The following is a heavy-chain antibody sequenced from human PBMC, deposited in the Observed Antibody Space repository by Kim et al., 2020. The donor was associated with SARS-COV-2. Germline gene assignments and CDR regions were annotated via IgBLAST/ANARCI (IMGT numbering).Heavy chain of an antibody. Sequence: GGSLRLSCAASGFTFSSYAMSWVRQAPGKGLEWVSAISGSGGSTYYADSVKGRFTISRDNSKNTLYLQMNSLRAEDTAVYYCAKGMTYYYGSGSLKHWGQGTLVTVSS. CDR2: ISGSGGST. J-gene: IGHJ4*02. D-gene: IGHD3-10*01. CDR3: AKGMTYYYGSGSLKH. CDR1: GFTFSSYA. V-gene: IGHV3-23*01.